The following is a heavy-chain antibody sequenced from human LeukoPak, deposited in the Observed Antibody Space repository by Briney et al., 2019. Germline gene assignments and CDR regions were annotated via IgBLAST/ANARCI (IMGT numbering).Heavy chain of an antibody. J-gene: IGHJ5*02. D-gene: IGHD2-21*02. CDR2: VSGSADST. V-gene: IGHV3-23*01. CDR3: AKHLTSVVTAPLDL. Sequence: GGSLRLSCAASGFPVNKYEMHWVRQAPGKGLEWVSAVSGSADSTYYPVSVKGRFTISRDNSKNTLYLQMNRLRAEDTALYYCAKHLTSVVTAPLDLWGQGTLVPVSS. CDR1: GFPVNKYE.